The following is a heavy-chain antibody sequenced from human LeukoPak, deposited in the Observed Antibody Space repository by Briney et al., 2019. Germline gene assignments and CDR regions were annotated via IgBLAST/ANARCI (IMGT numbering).Heavy chain of an antibody. D-gene: IGHD6-19*01. CDR2: IYTSGST. V-gene: IGHV4-61*02. J-gene: IGHJ3*02. CDR3: AREGSGWPHDAFDI. CDR1: GGSISSGSYY. Sequence: SETLSLTCTVSGGSISSGSYYWSWIRQPAGKGLEWIGRIYTSGSTNYNPSLKSRVTISVDTSKNQFSLRLSSVTAADTAVYYCAREGSGWPHDAFDIWGQGTMVTVSS.